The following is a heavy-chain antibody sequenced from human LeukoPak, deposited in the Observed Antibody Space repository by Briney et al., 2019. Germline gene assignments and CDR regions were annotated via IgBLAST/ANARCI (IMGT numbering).Heavy chain of an antibody. CDR1: GFTFSTYA. D-gene: IGHD6-13*01. V-gene: IGHV3-7*01. CDR3: ARDSAGNDC. Sequence: GGSLRLSCGASGFTFSTYAMAWVRQAPGKGLEWVANIKQDGSEKYYVDSVKGRFTISRDNAKNSLYLQMNSLRAEDTAMYYCARDSAGNDCWGQGTLVTVSS. J-gene: IGHJ4*02. CDR2: IKQDGSEK.